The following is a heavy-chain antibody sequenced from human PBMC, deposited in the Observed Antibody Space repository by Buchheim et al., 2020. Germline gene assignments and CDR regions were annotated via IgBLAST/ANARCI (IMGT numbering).Heavy chain of an antibody. CDR2: IYHSGST. CDR1: GGSISSGGYS. Sequence: QLQLQESGSGLVKPSQTLSLTCAVSGGSISSGGYSWSWIRQPPGKGLEWIGYIYHSGSTYYNPSLKSRATIPVARSKNQFSLKLSSVTAAETAVYYCARGVLLWFGELCWFDPWGQGTL. D-gene: IGHD3-10*01. J-gene: IGHJ5*02. V-gene: IGHV4-30-2*01. CDR3: ARGVLLWFGELCWFDP.